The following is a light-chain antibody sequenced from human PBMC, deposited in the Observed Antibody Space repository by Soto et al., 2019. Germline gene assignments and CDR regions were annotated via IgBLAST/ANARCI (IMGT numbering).Light chain of an antibody. J-gene: IGKJ4*01. CDR3: QQRSNWPRGLT. CDR2: DAS. Sequence: EIVLPQSPSTLSLSPGERATLSCRASQSVSSYLAWYQQKPGQAPRLLIYDASNTPTGIPARFSGSGSGTDFTLTISSLEPEDFAVYYCQQRSNWPRGLTFGGGTTVEIK. V-gene: IGKV3-11*01. CDR1: QSVSSY.